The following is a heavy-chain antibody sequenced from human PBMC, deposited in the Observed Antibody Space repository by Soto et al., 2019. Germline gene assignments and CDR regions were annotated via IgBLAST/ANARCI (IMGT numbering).Heavy chain of an antibody. V-gene: IGHV1-2*04. Sequence: ASVKVSCKASGYTFIGYYMHWVRQAPGQGLEWMGWINPNSGGTNYAQKFQGWVTMTRDTSISTAYMELSRLRSDDTAVYYCARGGDANRYYYYGMDVWGQGTTVTVSS. CDR1: GYTFIGYY. CDR3: ARGGDANRYYYYGMDV. CDR2: INPNSGGT. J-gene: IGHJ6*02.